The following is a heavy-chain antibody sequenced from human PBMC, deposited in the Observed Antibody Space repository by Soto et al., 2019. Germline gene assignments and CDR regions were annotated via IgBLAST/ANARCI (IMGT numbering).Heavy chain of an antibody. V-gene: IGHV3-7*01. Sequence: GGSLRLSCAASGFTFSSYWMSWVRQAPGKGLEWVANIKQDGSEKYYVDSVKGRFTISRDNAKNSLYLQMNSLRAEDTAVYYCASRGYCSGGSCTHDRAFDIWGQGTMVTVSS. CDR2: IKQDGSEK. CDR3: ASRGYCSGGSCTHDRAFDI. D-gene: IGHD2-15*01. J-gene: IGHJ3*02. CDR1: GFTFSSYW.